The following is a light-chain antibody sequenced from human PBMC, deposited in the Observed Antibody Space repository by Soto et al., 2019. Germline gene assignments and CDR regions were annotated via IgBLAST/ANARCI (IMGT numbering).Light chain of an antibody. CDR3: QQYGSSPLT. Sequence: EIVLTQSPGTLSLSPGERVTLSCRASQSVSSSYLVWYQQKPGRAPRLLIYGASSRATGIPDRFSGSGSGTDFTLTISRLEPEDFAVYYCQQYGSSPLTFGGGTKVDIK. V-gene: IGKV3-20*01. CDR2: GAS. CDR1: QSVSSSY. J-gene: IGKJ4*01.